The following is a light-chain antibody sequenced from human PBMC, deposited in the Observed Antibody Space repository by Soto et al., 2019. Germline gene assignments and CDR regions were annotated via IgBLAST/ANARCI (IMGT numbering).Light chain of an antibody. CDR3: QAWDSSTAVV. CDR1: KLGDKY. CDR2: QDS. Sequence: VLTQPPSVSVSPGQTASITCSGAKLGDKYACWYQQKPGQSPVLVIYQDSKRTSGIPERFSGSNSGNTATLTISGTQAMDEADYYCQAWDSSTAVVFGGGTKLTVL. V-gene: IGLV3-1*01. J-gene: IGLJ2*01.